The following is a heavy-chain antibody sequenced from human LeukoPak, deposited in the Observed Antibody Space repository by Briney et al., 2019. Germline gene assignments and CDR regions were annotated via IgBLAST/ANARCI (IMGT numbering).Heavy chain of an antibody. CDR1: GGSISSYY. J-gene: IGHJ4*02. D-gene: IGHD3-3*01. V-gene: IGHV4-59*12. Sequence: SETLSLTCTVSGGSISSYYWSWIRQPPGKGLEWIGYIYYSGSTNYNPSLKSRVTISVDTSKNQFSLKLSSVTAADTAVYYCARGGTIFGVVILPHFDYWGQGTLVTVSS. CDR3: ARGGTIFGVVILPHFDY. CDR2: IYYSGST.